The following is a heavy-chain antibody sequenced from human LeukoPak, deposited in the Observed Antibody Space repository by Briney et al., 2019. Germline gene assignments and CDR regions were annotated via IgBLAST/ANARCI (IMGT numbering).Heavy chain of an antibody. CDR3: ARQEYCSGGSCYTWFDP. D-gene: IGHD2-15*01. Sequence: GESLKISCKGSGYSFTSYWIGWVRQMPGKGLVWMGIIYPGDSDTRYSPSFQGQVTISADKSISTVYLQWSSLKASDTAMYYCARQEYCSGGSCYTWFDPWGQGTLVTVSS. V-gene: IGHV5-51*01. CDR1: GYSFTSYW. J-gene: IGHJ5*02. CDR2: IYPGDSDT.